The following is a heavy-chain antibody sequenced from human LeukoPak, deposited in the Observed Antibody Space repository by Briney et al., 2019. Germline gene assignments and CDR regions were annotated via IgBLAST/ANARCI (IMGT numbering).Heavy chain of an antibody. CDR1: GFTFSNYW. Sequence: GGSLRLSCAASGFTFSNYWMHWVRQAPGKGLVWVSRINSDGSSTSYADSVKGRFTISRDNAKNTLYLQMNSLRAEDTAVYYCARVSSGSYFGYHYYYMDVWGKGTTVTVSS. J-gene: IGHJ6*03. CDR3: ARVSSGSYFGYHYYYMDV. V-gene: IGHV3-74*01. D-gene: IGHD1-26*01. CDR2: INSDGSST.